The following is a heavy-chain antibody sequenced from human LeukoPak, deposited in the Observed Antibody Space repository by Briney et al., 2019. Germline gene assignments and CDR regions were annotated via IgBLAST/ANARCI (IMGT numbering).Heavy chain of an antibody. CDR2: IKLDGSEK. Sequence: GGSLRLSCAASGFTFSSYWMSWVRQAPGKGLEWVANIKLDGSEKYYVDSVKGRFTISRDNAKNSLYLQMNSLRAEDTAVYYCARDMSMVRGVAFFDYWGQGTLVTVSS. CDR3: ARDMSMVRGVAFFDY. V-gene: IGHV3-7*01. J-gene: IGHJ4*02. D-gene: IGHD3-10*01. CDR1: GFTFSSYW.